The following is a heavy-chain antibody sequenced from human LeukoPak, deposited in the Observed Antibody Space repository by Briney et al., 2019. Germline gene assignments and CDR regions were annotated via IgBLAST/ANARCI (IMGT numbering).Heavy chain of an antibody. Sequence: PSETLSLTCTVSGGSISSGSYYWSWIRQPAGKGLEWIGRIYTSGSTNYNPSLKSRVTISVDTSKNQFSLKLSSVTAADTAVYYCARVLPQTSLFDYWGQGTLVTVSS. CDR3: ARVLPQTSLFDY. V-gene: IGHV4-61*02. CDR1: GGSISSGSYY. D-gene: IGHD1-7*01. J-gene: IGHJ4*02. CDR2: IYTSGST.